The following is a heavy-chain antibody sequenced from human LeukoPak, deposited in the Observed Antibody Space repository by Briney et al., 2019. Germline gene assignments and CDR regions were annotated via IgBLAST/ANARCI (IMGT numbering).Heavy chain of an antibody. CDR1: GFTFDDYA. Sequence: GGSLRLSCAASGFTFDDYAMHWVRQAPGKGLEWVSGISWNSGSIGYADSVKGRFTISRDNAKNSLYLQMNSLRAEDTALYYCAKDITAAAGKSRYSRGVRGYFDYWGQGTLVTVSS. J-gene: IGHJ4*02. CDR2: ISWNSGSI. V-gene: IGHV3-9*01. D-gene: IGHD6-13*01. CDR3: AKDITAAAGKSRYSRGVRGYFDY.